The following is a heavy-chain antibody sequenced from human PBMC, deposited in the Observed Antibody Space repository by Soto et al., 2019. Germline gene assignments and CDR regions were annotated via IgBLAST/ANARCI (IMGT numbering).Heavy chain of an antibody. CDR2: ISGSGGST. D-gene: IGHD3-10*01. CDR3: AAVLNYGSGIPH. Sequence: EVQLLESGGGLVQPGGSLRLSCAASGFTFSSYAMSWVRQAPGKGLEWVSAISGSGGSTYYADSVKGRFTISRDNSKNALYLQMNSLRAEDTAVYYCAAVLNYGSGIPHWGQGTLVTVSS. J-gene: IGHJ4*02. V-gene: IGHV3-23*01. CDR1: GFTFSSYA.